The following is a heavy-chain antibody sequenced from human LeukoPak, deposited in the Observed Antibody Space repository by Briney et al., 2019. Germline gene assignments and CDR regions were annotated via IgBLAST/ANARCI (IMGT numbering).Heavy chain of an antibody. CDR1: GFTFSSYG. D-gene: IGHD4-11*01. CDR3: AKDRYSNYVISLPDY. CDR2: ISYDGSNK. Sequence: GGSLRLSCAASGFTFSSYGMHWVRQAPGKGLEWVAVISYDGSNKYYADSVKGRFTISRDNSKNTLYLQMNSLRAEDTAVYYCAKDRYSNYVISLPDYWGQGTLVTVSS. V-gene: IGHV3-30*18. J-gene: IGHJ4*02.